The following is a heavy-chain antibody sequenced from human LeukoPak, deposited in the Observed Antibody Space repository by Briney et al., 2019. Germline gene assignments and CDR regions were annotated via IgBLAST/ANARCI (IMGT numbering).Heavy chain of an antibody. V-gene: IGHV1-69*04. CDR3: ARFGSGYVNSHFDY. CDR2: IIPILGIA. Sequence: SVKVSCKASGGTFSSYAISWVRQAPGQGLEWMGRIIPILGIANYAQKFQGRVTITADKSTSTAYMELSSLRSEDTAVYCCARFGSGYVNSHFDYWGQGTLVTVSS. J-gene: IGHJ4*02. D-gene: IGHD5-12*01. CDR1: GGTFSSYA.